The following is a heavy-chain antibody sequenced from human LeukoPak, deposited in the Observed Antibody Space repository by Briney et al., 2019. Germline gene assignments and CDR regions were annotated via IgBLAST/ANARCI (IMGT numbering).Heavy chain of an antibody. CDR2: INSDGSST. V-gene: IGHV3-74*01. Sequence: SGGSLRLSCAASGFTFSSYWMHWVRQAPGKGLVWVSRINSDGSSTSYADSVKGRFTISRDNAKSTLYLQMNSLRAEDTAVYYCARGQQADYYGSGSYKYGMDVWGQGTTVTVSS. J-gene: IGHJ6*02. D-gene: IGHD3-10*01. CDR3: ARGQQADYYGSGSYKYGMDV. CDR1: GFTFSSYW.